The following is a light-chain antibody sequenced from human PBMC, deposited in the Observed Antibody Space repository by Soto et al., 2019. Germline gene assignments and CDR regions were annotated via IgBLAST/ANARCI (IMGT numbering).Light chain of an antibody. V-gene: IGLV2-14*01. Sequence: QSALTQPASVSGSPGQSITISCTGASSDFGNFNYVSWYQQHPGKFPKLIIYEVTSRPSGVSNRFSGSKSDNTASLTISGLQAEDDAYYYCSSYTSINTQLFGGGTKLTVL. CDR2: EVT. CDR3: SSYTSINTQL. J-gene: IGLJ3*02. CDR1: SSDFGNFNY.